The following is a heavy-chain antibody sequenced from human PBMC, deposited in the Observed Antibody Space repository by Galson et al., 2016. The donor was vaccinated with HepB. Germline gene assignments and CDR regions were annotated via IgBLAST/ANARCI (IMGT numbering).Heavy chain of an antibody. J-gene: IGHJ4*02. CDR1: GYTFNSFG. CDR3: ARVVRSTAAVGYFFDF. CDR2: ISGYNGNT. V-gene: IGHV1-18*01. Sequence: SVKASCKASGYTFNSFGISWVRQAPGQGLEWMGWISGYNGNTYHAEKFEGRVTMTTDTTTSTAYMELLSLGSDDTAVYYCARVVRSTAAVGYFFDFWGQGTLVTVSS. D-gene: IGHD2-8*02.